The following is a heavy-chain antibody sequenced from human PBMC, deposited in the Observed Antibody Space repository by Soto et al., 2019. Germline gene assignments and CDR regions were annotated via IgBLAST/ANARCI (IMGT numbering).Heavy chain of an antibody. V-gene: IGHV1-2*02. J-gene: IGHJ6*02. CDR3: ARERGAVVPAGIWWEGDYYGMDV. D-gene: IGHD2-2*02. Sequence: ASVKVSCKASGYTFTSYGISWVRQAPGQGLEWMGWINPNSGGTNYAQKFQGRVTMTRDTSISTGYMELSRLRSDDTAVYYCARERGAVVPAGIWWEGDYYGMDVWGQGTTVTVSS. CDR1: GYTFTSYG. CDR2: INPNSGGT.